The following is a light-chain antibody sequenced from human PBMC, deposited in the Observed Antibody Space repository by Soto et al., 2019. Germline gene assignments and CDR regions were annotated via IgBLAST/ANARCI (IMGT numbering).Light chain of an antibody. CDR2: RNY. V-gene: IGLV1-47*01. CDR1: SSNIGSNH. Sequence: QPVLTQPPSASETPGQRVTISCSGRSSNIGSNHVYWYQHLPGTAPKLLIYRNYLRPSGVPDRFAASKSATSASLAISGLRSDDKADYYGGAWDDSLSGWVFGGVTKVTVL. CDR3: GAWDDSLSGWV. J-gene: IGLJ3*02.